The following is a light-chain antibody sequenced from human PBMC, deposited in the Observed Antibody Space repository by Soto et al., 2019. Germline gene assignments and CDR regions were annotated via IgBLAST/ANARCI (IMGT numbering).Light chain of an antibody. J-gene: IGLJ1*01. CDR2: DNN. Sequence: ALLTHPPSVSSAPGLKVTMACSGSSSNIGNNYVSWYQQLPGTAPKLLIYDNNKRPSGIPDRFSGSKSGTSATLGITGLQTGDDADYNCGTWDSSLSHYVLGTGTKVTAL. CDR1: SSNIGNNY. CDR3: GTWDSSLSHYV. V-gene: IGLV1-51*01.